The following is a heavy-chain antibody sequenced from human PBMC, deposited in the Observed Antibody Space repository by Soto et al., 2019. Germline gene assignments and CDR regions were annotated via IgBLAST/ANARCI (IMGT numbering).Heavy chain of an antibody. D-gene: IGHD3-22*01. CDR2: TYYRSKWYK. Sequence: SQTLSLTCAISGDSVSSNSAPWNWIRQSPSRALEWLGRTYYRSKWYKHYAVSVKSRITVNPDTSKNQFSLQLNSVTPEDTAVYYCVISGPRGYIDYWGKATLVTVFS. CDR1: GDSVSSNSAP. V-gene: IGHV6-1*01. J-gene: IGHJ4*02. CDR3: VISGPRGYIDY.